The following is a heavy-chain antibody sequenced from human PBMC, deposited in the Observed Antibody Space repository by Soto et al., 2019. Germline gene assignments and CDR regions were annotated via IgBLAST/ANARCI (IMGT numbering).Heavy chain of an antibody. V-gene: IGHV1-58*01. J-gene: IGHJ4*02. Sequence: SVKVSCKGSGFTFTSSALQWVRQARGQRLEWIGWIVVGSGNTNYAQKFQERVTITRDMSTSTAYMELSSLRSEDTAVYYCAAYLEYSSSDYFDYWGQGTLVTVSS. CDR1: GFTFTSSA. CDR3: AAYLEYSSSDYFDY. CDR2: IVVGSGNT. D-gene: IGHD6-6*01.